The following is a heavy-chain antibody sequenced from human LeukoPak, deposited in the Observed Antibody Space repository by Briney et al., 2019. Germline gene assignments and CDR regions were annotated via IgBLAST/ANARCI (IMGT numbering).Heavy chain of an antibody. Sequence: PGGSLRLSCAASGFTFSSYGMHWVRQAPGKGLEWVAVISYDGSNKYYADSVKGRFTISRDNSKNTMYLEMNSLRAEDTAVYYCARGPGSGVVISAFDIWGQGTMVTVSS. CDR3: ARGPGSGVVISAFDI. CDR1: GFTFSSYG. V-gene: IGHV3-30*03. J-gene: IGHJ3*02. D-gene: IGHD3-3*01. CDR2: ISYDGSNK.